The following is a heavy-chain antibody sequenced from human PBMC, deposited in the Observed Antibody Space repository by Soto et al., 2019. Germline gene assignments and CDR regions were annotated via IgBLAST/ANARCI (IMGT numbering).Heavy chain of an antibody. D-gene: IGHD6-13*01. V-gene: IGHV3-23*01. CDR3: ARGSSGYISSWYYFDY. J-gene: IGHJ4*02. CDR1: GFTFSNFV. CDR2: ISGIGGST. Sequence: GGSLRLSCATSGFTFSNFVMSWVRQAPGKGLEWVATISGIGGSTYLADSVKGRLSISRDNSKNTVSLLMNSLRAEDTAVYFCARGSSGYISSWYYFDYWGRGTLVTVSS.